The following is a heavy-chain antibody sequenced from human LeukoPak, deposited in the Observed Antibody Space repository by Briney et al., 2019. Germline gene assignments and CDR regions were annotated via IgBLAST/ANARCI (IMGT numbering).Heavy chain of an antibody. V-gene: IGHV5-51*01. CDR2: IYPGDSDI. CDR3: ARGYCRGGRCYYFDY. Sequence: GESLKISCKGSGYSFMSYWIGWGRQMPGKGLEWMGIIYPGDSDITYSPSFQGQVTISADKSISTAYLQWSSLKASDTAMYYCARGYCRGGRCYYFDYWGQGTLVAVSS. D-gene: IGHD2-15*01. CDR1: GYSFMSYW. J-gene: IGHJ4*02.